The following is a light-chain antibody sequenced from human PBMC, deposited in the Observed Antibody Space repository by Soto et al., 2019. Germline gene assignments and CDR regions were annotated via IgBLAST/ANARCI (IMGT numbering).Light chain of an antibody. CDR1: QSINTW. J-gene: IGKJ4*01. Sequence: DIQMTQSPSTLSASVGDRVTITCRASQSINTWLAWYQQKPGKAPNLLIYDASSLESGVSSRFSGSGSGTEYTLTISSLQPDDSATYYCQQYNSFSLTFGGGTRVEIK. CDR3: QQYNSFSLT. CDR2: DAS. V-gene: IGKV1-5*01.